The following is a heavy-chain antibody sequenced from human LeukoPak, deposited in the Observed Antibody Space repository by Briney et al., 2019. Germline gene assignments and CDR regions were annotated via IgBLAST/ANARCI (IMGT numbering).Heavy chain of an antibody. D-gene: IGHD2-15*01. CDR2: INHSGST. CDR3: ARAVGLYCSGGSCYGRTPGNFDY. CDR1: GGSFSGYY. V-gene: IGHV4-34*01. Sequence: SETLSLTCAVYGGSFSGYYWSWIRQPPGRGLEWIGEINHSGSTNYNPSLKSRVTISVDTSKNQFSLKLSSVTAADTAVYYCARAVGLYCSGGSCYGRTPGNFDYWGQGTLVTVSS. J-gene: IGHJ4*02.